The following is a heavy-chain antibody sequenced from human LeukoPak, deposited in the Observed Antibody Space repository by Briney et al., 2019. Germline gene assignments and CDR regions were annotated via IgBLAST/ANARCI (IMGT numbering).Heavy chain of an antibody. V-gene: IGHV3-7*01. Sequence: GGSLRLSCAASGFAFSDYSMSWVRQAPGKGLEWVANIKQDGRQRNYVDSVRGRFTISRDNAKNSLYLQMNSLRAEDTAVYYCTRDEGEYINTYRFDSWGQGTLVTVSS. D-gene: IGHD2/OR15-2a*01. J-gene: IGHJ4*02. CDR3: TRDEGEYINTYRFDS. CDR1: GFAFSDYS. CDR2: IKQDGRQR.